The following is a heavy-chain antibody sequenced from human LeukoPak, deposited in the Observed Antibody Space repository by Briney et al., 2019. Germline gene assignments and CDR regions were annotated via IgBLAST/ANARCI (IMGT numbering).Heavy chain of an antibody. J-gene: IGHJ6*02. Sequence: SETLSLTCTVSGASISSGGDYWTWIRQHPGKGLEWIGYIYYSMSTSYNPSLKSRVTISGDTSKNQISLRLSSVTAADTAVYYCARDPAWGGYFYGMDVWGQGTTVTVSS. CDR3: ARDPAWGGYFYGMDV. D-gene: IGHD2-2*03. CDR2: IYYSMST. V-gene: IGHV4-31*03. CDR1: GASISSGGDY.